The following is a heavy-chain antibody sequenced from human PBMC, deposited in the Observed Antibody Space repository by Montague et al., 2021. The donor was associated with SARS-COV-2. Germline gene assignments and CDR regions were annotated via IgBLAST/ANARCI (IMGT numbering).Heavy chain of an antibody. J-gene: IGHJ4*02. D-gene: IGHD2-15*01. Sequence: SETLSLTCTVSGGSISSFYWSWFRQPPGKGLEWIGYISDSGSTNYNPSPTSRVTMPVDTSKNQFSLKVNSVTAADTAVYYCARHYSATLPAVYWGQGTLVTVSS. CDR1: GGSISSFY. CDR2: ISDSGST. V-gene: IGHV4-59*08. CDR3: ARHYSATLPAVY.